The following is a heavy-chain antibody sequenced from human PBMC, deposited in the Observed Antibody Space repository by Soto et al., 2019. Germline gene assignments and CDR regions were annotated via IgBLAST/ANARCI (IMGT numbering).Heavy chain of an antibody. CDR1: GFTFSSYT. V-gene: IGHV3-21*01. D-gene: IGHD6-6*01. Sequence: EVQLVESGGGLVKPGGSLRLSCAASGFTFSSYTMNWVRQAPGKGLEWVSSISSSSGYIYYADSVKGRFTISRDNAKNSLYLQMNSLRAEETAVYYCARDLYSSSARYFDYWGQGTLVTVSS. CDR2: ISSSSGYI. J-gene: IGHJ4*02. CDR3: ARDLYSSSARYFDY.